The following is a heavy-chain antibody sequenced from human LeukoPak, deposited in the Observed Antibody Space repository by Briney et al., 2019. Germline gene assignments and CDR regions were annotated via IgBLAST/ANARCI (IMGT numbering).Heavy chain of an antibody. CDR2: ISSSGSRI. J-gene: IGHJ4*02. Sequence: GGSLRLSCAASGFSFRDYEMNWVRQAPGKGLEWVTYISSSGSRIHYADYVKGRFTVSRDNAKNSLYLQMNNLRADDTALYYCGRDRVGGRGYSLDYLGQGTLVTVSS. CDR1: GFSFRDYE. V-gene: IGHV3-48*03. D-gene: IGHD5-18*01. CDR3: GRDRVGGRGYSLDY.